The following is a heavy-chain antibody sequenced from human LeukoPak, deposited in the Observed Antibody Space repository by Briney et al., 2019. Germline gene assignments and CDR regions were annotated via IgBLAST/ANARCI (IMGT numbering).Heavy chain of an antibody. V-gene: IGHV4-61*01. J-gene: IGHJ6*02. CDR3: ARDRSPEGYYDSSHWDYYHGMDV. CDR1: GGSISSSSYY. D-gene: IGHD3-22*01. CDR2: IYYSGST. Sequence: SETLSLTCTVSGGSISSSSYYWGWIRQPPGKGLEWIGYIYYSGSTNYNPSLKSRVTISVDTSKNQFSLNLSSVTAADTAMYYCARDRSPEGYYDSSHWDYYHGMDVWGQGTTVTVSS.